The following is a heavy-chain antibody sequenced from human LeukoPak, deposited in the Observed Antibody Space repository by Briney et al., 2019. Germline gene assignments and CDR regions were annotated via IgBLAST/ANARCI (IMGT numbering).Heavy chain of an antibody. Sequence: GGSLRLSCAASGYTFSNAWMSWVRQAPGKGLEWVGRIKSKTDGGTTDYAAPVKGRFTISKDDSKNTLYLQMNSLKTEDTAVYYCTTVPYYSDNSGYYHGVFDYWGQGTLVTVSS. D-gene: IGHD3-22*01. CDR1: GYTFSNAW. CDR2: IKSKTDGGTT. CDR3: TTVPYYSDNSGYYHGVFDY. J-gene: IGHJ4*02. V-gene: IGHV3-15*01.